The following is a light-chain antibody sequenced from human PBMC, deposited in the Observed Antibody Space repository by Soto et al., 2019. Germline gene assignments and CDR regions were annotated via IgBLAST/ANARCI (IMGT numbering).Light chain of an antibody. CDR2: GAS. CDR3: QHYGSSPRT. V-gene: IGKV3-20*01. CDR1: QSVSSRY. J-gene: IGKJ1*01. Sequence: EIVLTQSPGTLSLSPGVRATLSCRASQSVSSRYSAWYQQKPCHAPRLLIYGASTRATGIPDRFSSSGSETDFALTISRLAPEDFAVYYCQHYGSSPRTFGQSTMVDIK.